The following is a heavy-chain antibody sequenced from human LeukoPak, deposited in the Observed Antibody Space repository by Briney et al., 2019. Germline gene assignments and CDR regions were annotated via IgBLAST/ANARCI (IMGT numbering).Heavy chain of an antibody. Sequence: KPGGSLRLSCTASGLTFSTSGFNWVRQAPGKGLEWVASIGPTGSDRYHADSIKGRFTISRDNANNFLYLQMNSLRAEDTAVYYCARLRGERWLQPRGGFDYWGQGTLVTVSS. D-gene: IGHD5-24*01. CDR2: IGPTGSDR. CDR3: ARLRGERWLQPRGGFDY. V-gene: IGHV3-21*06. CDR1: GLTFSTSG. J-gene: IGHJ4*02.